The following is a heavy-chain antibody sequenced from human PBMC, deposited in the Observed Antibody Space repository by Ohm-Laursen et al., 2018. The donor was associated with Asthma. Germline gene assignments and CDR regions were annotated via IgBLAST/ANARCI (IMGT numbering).Heavy chain of an antibody. V-gene: IGHV3-21*01. J-gene: IGHJ4*02. CDR3: ARGFYDILTGLDY. CDR2: ISSSSSYI. D-gene: IGHD3-9*01. CDR1: GITVSVNY. Sequence: SLRLSCAASGITVSVNYMSWVRQAPGKGLEWVSSISSSSSYIYYADSVKGRFTISRDNAKNSLYLQMNSLRAEDTAVYYCARGFYDILTGLDYWGQGTLVTVSS.